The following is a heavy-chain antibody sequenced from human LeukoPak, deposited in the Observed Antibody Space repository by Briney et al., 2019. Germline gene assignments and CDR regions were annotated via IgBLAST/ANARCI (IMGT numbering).Heavy chain of an antibody. J-gene: IGHJ4*02. D-gene: IGHD6-19*01. V-gene: IGHV3-30*02. Sequence: GGSLRLSCTASGFTFSSYGMNWVRQAPGKGLEWVAFIWYDGSNRYYTDSVKGRFTISRDNSKNTLYLQMNSLRAEDTAVYYCAKDRAMAGTVDYWGQGTLVTVSS. CDR3: AKDRAMAGTVDY. CDR2: IWYDGSNR. CDR1: GFTFSSYG.